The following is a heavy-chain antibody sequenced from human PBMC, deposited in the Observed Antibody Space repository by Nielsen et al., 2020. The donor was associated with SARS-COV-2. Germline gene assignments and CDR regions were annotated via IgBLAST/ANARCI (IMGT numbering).Heavy chain of an antibody. V-gene: IGHV4-34*01. CDR1: GESFSGYY. CDR2: IYHSGST. Sequence: SETLSLTCAVSGESFSGYYQWSWIRQPPGKGLEWIGEIYHSGSTNYNPSLKSRVTISVDTSKNQFSLKLSSVTAADTAVYYCARGPIYGVLFYYYYYYMDVWGKGTTVTVSS. D-gene: IGHD2-15*01. CDR3: ARGPIYGVLFYYYYYYMDV. J-gene: IGHJ6*03.